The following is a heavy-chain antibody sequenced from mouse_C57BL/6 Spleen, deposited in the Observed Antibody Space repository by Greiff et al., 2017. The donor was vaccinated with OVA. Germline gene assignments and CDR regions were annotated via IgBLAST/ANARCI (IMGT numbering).Heavy chain of an antibody. Sequence: EVQLVESGPELVKPGASVKISCKASGYSFTGYYMNWVKQSPEKSLEWIGEINPSTGGTTYNQKFKAKATLTVDKSSSTAYMQLKSLTSEDSAVYYCARSGGYGSTWFAYWGQGTLVTVSA. CDR1: GYSFTGYY. CDR3: ARSGGYGSTWFAY. D-gene: IGHD1-1*01. J-gene: IGHJ3*01. CDR2: INPSTGGT. V-gene: IGHV1-42*01.